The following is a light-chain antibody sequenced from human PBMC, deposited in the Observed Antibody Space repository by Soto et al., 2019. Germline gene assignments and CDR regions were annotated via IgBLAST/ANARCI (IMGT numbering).Light chain of an antibody. V-gene: IGKV3-15*01. CDR2: GAS. CDR1: QSVTSN. Sequence: EMVMTQSPATLSGSPGERATLSCRASQSVTSNLGWYQQKPGQAPRLLIYGASTRATGIPARFSGSGSGTEFTLAITSLQSEDFAVYYCQQYNNWPLTFGGGTKV. CDR3: QQYNNWPLT. J-gene: IGKJ4*01.